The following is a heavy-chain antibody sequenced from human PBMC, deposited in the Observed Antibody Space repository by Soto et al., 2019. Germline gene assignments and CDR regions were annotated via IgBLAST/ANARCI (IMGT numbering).Heavy chain of an antibody. Sequence: QVQLVQSGGEVKKPGASVRVSCEASGYRFTTFGISWVRQAPGQGLEWMAWINPYNGNTNYAQRVQDRVIVTADTSSNTAFMELTSLRFDDTVVYYCARSPRISRAGDVWGNGTTVTVSS. CDR3: ARSPRISRAGDV. D-gene: IGHD3-10*01. V-gene: IGHV1-18*01. CDR1: GYRFTTFG. CDR2: INPYNGNT. J-gene: IGHJ6*04.